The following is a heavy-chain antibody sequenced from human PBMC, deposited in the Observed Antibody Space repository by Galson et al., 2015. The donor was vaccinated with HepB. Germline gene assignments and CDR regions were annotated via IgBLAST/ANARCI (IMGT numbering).Heavy chain of an antibody. CDR2: ISYSTSYI. J-gene: IGHJ5*02. Sequence: SLRLSCAASGFTFSSYSMNWVRRAPGKGLEWVSSISYSTSYIYYADSLKGRFAISRDNAQNSLFLQMNSLRAEDTAVYYCARGGGHRSQYVGGWFDPWGQGTLVTVSS. CDR3: ARGGGHRSQYVGGWFDP. V-gene: IGHV3-21*01. D-gene: IGHD5-18*01. CDR1: GFTFSSYS.